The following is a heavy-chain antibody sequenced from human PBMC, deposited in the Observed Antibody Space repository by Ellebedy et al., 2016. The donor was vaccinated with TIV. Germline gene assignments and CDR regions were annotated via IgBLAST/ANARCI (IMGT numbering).Heavy chain of an antibody. CDR2: IEPSDSYT. V-gene: IGHV5-10-1*01. J-gene: IGHJ4*02. CDR1: GYSFTSYW. CDR3: ARLSPPYYDSSEGGY. Sequence: GESLKISCKGSGYSFTSYWISWVRQMPGKGLEWMGRIEPSDSYTNYSPSFQRHVTISADKSISTAYLQWSSLKASDTAMYYCARLSPPYYDSSEGGYWGQGTLVTVSS. D-gene: IGHD3-22*01.